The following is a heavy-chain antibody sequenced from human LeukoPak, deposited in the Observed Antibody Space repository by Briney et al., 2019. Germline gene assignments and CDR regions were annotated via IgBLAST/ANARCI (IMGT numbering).Heavy chain of an antibody. CDR1: GFTFSNNW. D-gene: IGHD5-18*01. V-gene: IGHV3-7*01. CDR3: ARDPHTALDY. Sequence: GGSLRLSCAASGFTFSNNWMTWVRQAPGKGLEWVANINQDESLKYYVDSVKGRFTISRDNAKNSLYLNMNSLRAEDTAVYYCARDPHTALDYWGQGTLVTVSS. CDR2: INQDESLK. J-gene: IGHJ4*02.